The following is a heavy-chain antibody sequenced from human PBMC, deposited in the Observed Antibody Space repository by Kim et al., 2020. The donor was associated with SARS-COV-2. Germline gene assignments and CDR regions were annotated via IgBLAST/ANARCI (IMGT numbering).Heavy chain of an antibody. CDR2: ISSSGSTI. V-gene: IGHV3-11*01. CDR3: ARDRLRGVYDILTGYSRAPRGCDP. J-gene: IGHJ5*02. Sequence: GGSLRLSCAASGFTFSDYYMSWIRQAPGKGLEWVSYISSSGSTIYYADSVKGRFTISRDNAKNSLYLQMNSLRAEDTAVYYCARDRLRGVYDILTGYSRAPRGCDPWGQGTLVTVSS. CDR1: GFTFSDYY. D-gene: IGHD3-9*01.